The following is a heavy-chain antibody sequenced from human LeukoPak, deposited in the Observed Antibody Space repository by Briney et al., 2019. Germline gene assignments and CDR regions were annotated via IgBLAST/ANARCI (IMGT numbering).Heavy chain of an antibody. V-gene: IGHV3-21*01. CDR2: ISNSGSDI. Sequence: GGSLRLSCAGSGFTFSLYSMHWVRQAPGKGLEWVSSISNSGSDIYYRDSVKGRFTISRDNAKNSLYLQMNSLRAEDTAVYYCARDKSNWGYYFDYWGQGTLVTVSS. CDR3: ARDKSNWGYYFDY. D-gene: IGHD7-27*01. J-gene: IGHJ4*02. CDR1: GFTFSLYS.